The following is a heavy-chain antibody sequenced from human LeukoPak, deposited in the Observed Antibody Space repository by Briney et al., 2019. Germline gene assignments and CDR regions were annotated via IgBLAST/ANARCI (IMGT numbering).Heavy chain of an antibody. Sequence: ASVKVPCKASGGTFSSYAISWVRQAPGQGLEWMGGIIPIFGTANYAQKFQGRVTITADESTSTAYMELSSLRSEDTAVYYCARDLKSIVTYNQQTNYGMDVWGQGTTVTVSS. J-gene: IGHJ6*02. CDR2: IIPIFGTA. D-gene: IGHD5-24*01. CDR3: ARDLKSIVTYNQQTNYGMDV. V-gene: IGHV1-69*13. CDR1: GGTFSSYA.